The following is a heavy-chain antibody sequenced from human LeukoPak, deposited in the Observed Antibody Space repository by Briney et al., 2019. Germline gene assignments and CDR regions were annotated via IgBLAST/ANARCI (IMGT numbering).Heavy chain of an antibody. V-gene: IGHV3-20*04. Sequence: RPGGSLRLSCAASGFIFDDYGMSWVRHSPGKGLEWVSGINWNGGSTGYADSVKGRFTISRDNAKSSLHLQMNSLRAEDTALYYCARRGSGSYYEWVDYWGQGTLVTVSS. CDR2: INWNGGST. D-gene: IGHD3-10*01. CDR1: GFIFDDYG. J-gene: IGHJ4*02. CDR3: ARRGSGSYYEWVDY.